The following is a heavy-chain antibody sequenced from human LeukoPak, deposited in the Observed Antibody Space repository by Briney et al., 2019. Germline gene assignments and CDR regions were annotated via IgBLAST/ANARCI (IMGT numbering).Heavy chain of an antibody. CDR2: IYSSGRT. V-gene: IGHV4-59*10. D-gene: IGHD4-17*01. Sequence: SETLSLTCAVYGGSFSGYYWSWIRQPAGKGLEWIGRIYSSGRTDYNPSLKSRVTISVDTSENQFSLKLSSVTAADTAVYYCASYRPPWGGYYGDYRGGFGYWGQGTLVTVSS. CDR3: ASYRPPWGGYYGDYRGGFGY. J-gene: IGHJ4*02. CDR1: GGSFSGYY.